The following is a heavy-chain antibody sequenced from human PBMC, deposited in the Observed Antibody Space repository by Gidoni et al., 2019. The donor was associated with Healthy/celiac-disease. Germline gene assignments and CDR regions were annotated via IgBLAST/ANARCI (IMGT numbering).Heavy chain of an antibody. V-gene: IGHV3-23*01. CDR2: ISGSGGST. D-gene: IGHD3-22*01. CDR1: GFTFSSYA. CDR3: AKALDSSGYFADAFDI. Sequence: EVQLLESGGGLVQPGGSLRLSCAASGFTFSSYAMSWVRQAPGKGLGWVSAISGSGGSTYYADSVKGRFTISRDNSKNTLYLQMNSLRAEDTAVYYCAKALDSSGYFADAFDIWGQGTMVTVSS. J-gene: IGHJ3*02.